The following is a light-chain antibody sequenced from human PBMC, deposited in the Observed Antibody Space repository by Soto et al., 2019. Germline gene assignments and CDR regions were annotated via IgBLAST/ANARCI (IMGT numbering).Light chain of an antibody. CDR2: DAS. V-gene: IGKV3-20*01. J-gene: IGKJ4*01. CDR3: QQYGSSLALT. CDR1: QSVSSSY. Sequence: IVLTQSPGTLSLSPGERATLSCRASQSVSSSYLAWYQQKPGQAPRLLIYDASNRATGIPDRFSGSGSGTDFTLTITRLEPEDFAVYYCQQYGSSLALTFGGGTKVEIK.